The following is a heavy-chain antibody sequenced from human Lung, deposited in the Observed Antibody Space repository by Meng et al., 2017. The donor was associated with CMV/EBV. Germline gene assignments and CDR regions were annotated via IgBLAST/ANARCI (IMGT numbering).Heavy chain of an antibody. CDR2: IYHSGST. Sequence: QVQLQEAGPGLVEPSGTLSLTGAVSGGSISSSNWWSWVRQPPGKGLEWIGEIYHSGSTNYNPSLKSRVTISVDKSKNQFSLKLSSVTAADTAVYYCASFPPPGKQWLVTDYWGQGTLVTVSS. CDR3: ASFPPPGKQWLVTDY. CDR1: GGSISSSNW. J-gene: IGHJ4*02. D-gene: IGHD6-19*01. V-gene: IGHV4-4*02.